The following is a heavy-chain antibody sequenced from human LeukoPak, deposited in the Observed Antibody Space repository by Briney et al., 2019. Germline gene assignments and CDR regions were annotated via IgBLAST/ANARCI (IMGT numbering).Heavy chain of an antibody. CDR2: IYYSGST. Sequence: SETMSLTCTVSGGSISSYYWSWIRQPPGKGLEWIGYIYYSGSTNYNPSLKSRVTISVDTSKNQFSLKLSSVTAADTAVYYCARGEQQLADFDYWGQGTLVTVSS. V-gene: IGHV4-59*01. CDR3: ARGEQQLADFDY. J-gene: IGHJ4*02. D-gene: IGHD6-13*01. CDR1: GGSISSYY.